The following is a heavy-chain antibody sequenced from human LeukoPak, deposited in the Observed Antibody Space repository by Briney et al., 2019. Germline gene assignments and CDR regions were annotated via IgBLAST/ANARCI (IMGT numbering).Heavy chain of an antibody. J-gene: IGHJ5*02. V-gene: IGHV1-18*01. D-gene: IGHD1-26*01. Sequence: PVAPVKVSCKASGYTFTSYGISWVRQAPGQGLEWMGWISAYNGNTNYAQKLQGRVTMTTDTSTSTAYMELRSLRSDDTAVYYCARVREDPKSTYNWFDPWGQGTLVTVSS. CDR2: ISAYNGNT. CDR3: ARVREDPKSTYNWFDP. CDR1: GYTFTSYG.